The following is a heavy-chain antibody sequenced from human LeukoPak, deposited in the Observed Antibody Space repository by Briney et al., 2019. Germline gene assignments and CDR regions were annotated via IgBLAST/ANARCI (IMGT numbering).Heavy chain of an antibody. J-gene: IGHJ4*02. V-gene: IGHV3-23*01. CDR3: AKGSGSSCYSPCDY. CDR2: ICANDGST. D-gene: IGHD2-15*01. CDR1: GLTFRNYA. Sequence: GGALRLSCAASGLTFRNYAMSWGRQAPGKGLEWVSVICANDGSTYYADAVKGRFTISRDNSKDTLYLQMDSLRAEDTAVYYCAKGSGSSCYSPCDYWGQGILVTVSS.